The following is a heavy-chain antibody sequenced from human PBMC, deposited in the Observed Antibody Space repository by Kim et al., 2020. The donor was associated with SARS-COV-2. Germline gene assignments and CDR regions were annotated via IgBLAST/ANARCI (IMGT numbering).Heavy chain of an antibody. CDR3: ARVNRPTLHYYYYYGMDV. J-gene: IGHJ6*02. V-gene: IGHV3-11*05. Sequence: GGSLRLSCAASGFTFSDYYMSWIRQAPGKGLEWVSYISSSSSYTNYADSVKGRFTISRDNAKNSLYLQMNSLRAEDTAVYYCARVNRPTLHYYYYYGMDVWGQGTTVTVSS. CDR1: GFTFSDYY. CDR2: ISSSSSYT.